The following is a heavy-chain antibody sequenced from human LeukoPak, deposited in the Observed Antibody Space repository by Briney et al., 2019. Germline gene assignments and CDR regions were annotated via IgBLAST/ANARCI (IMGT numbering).Heavy chain of an antibody. J-gene: IGHJ4*02. Sequence: PSETLSLTCTVSGGSISSYYWSWIRQPPGKGLEWIGYIYYSGSTNYNPSLKSRVTISVDTSKNQFSLKLSSVTAADTAVYYCARVPNWNDSPYYFDYWGQGTLVTVSS. CDR2: IYYSGST. V-gene: IGHV4-59*08. CDR1: GGSISSYY. D-gene: IGHD1-1*01. CDR3: ARVPNWNDSPYYFDY.